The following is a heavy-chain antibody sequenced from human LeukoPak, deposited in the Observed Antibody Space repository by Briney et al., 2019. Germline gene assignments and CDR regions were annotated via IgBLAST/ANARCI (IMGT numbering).Heavy chain of an antibody. J-gene: IGHJ4*02. D-gene: IGHD4-17*01. Sequence: GGSLRLSCAASGFTFSSYSMNWVRQAPGKGLEWVSSISSSSSYIYYADSVKGRFTISRDNAKNSLYPQMNSLRAEDTAVYYCATHYGDGVDYWGQGTLVTVSS. CDR2: ISSSSSYI. CDR1: GFTFSSYS. CDR3: ATHYGDGVDY. V-gene: IGHV3-21*01.